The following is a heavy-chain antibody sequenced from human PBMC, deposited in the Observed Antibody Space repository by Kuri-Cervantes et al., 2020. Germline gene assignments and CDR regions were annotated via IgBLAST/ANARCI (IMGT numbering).Heavy chain of an antibody. D-gene: IGHD7-27*01. Sequence: LRLSCTVSGGSISSGGYYWSWIRQHPGKGLEWIGYIYYSGSTYYNPSLKSRVTISVDTSKNQFSLKLSSVTAADTAVYYCARVHLGLFDYWGQGTLVTVSS. CDR2: IYYSGST. V-gene: IGHV4-31*03. J-gene: IGHJ4*02. CDR3: ARVHLGLFDY. CDR1: GGSISSGGYY.